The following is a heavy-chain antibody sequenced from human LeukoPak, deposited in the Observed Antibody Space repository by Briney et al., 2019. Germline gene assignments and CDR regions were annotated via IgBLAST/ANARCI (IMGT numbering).Heavy chain of an antibody. D-gene: IGHD3-10*01. CDR2: IYYSGST. Sequence: SETLSLTCTVSGGSISSYYWSWIRQPPGKGLEWIGYIYYSGSTNYNPSLKSRVTISVETSKNEFSLKLRSVTAADTAVYYCARDPWFGESPNYFDYWGQGTLVTVSS. V-gene: IGHV4-59*01. CDR3: ARDPWFGESPNYFDY. J-gene: IGHJ4*02. CDR1: GGSISSYY.